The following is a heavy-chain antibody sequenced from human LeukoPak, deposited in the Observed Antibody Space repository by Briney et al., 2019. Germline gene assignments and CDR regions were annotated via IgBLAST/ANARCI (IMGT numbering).Heavy chain of an antibody. D-gene: IGHD2-2*02. V-gene: IGHV4-59*08. J-gene: IGHJ4*02. CDR1: GDSIRSYY. CDR2: IYYSGST. Sequence: SETLSLTCTVSGDSIRSYYWSWIRQSPGKGLEWIGYIYYSGSTNYNPSLKSRVTISVDTSKNQFSLKLSSVTAADTAVYYCARQPIVVVPAAIVPYFDYWGQGTLVTVSS. CDR3: ARQPIVVVPAAIVPYFDY.